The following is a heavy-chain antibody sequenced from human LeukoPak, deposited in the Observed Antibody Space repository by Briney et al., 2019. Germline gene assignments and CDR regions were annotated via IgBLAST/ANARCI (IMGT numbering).Heavy chain of an antibody. D-gene: IGHD3-10*01. V-gene: IGHV4-30-4*01. J-gene: IGHJ5*02. CDR3: ARDSITMVRGASP. Sequence: SQTLSLTCTVSGGSINSGDYYWSWIRQPPGKGLEWIGYIYYSGSTYYNPSLKSRVTISVDTSKNQFSLKLSSVTAADTAVYYCARDSITMVRGASPWGQGTLVTVSS. CDR2: IYYSGST. CDR1: GGSINSGDYY.